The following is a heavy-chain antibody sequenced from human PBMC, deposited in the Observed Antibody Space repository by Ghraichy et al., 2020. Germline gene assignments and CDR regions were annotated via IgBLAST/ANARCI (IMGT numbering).Heavy chain of an antibody. CDR3: AKDPCTGGSCYGTLGY. V-gene: IGHV3-23*01. CDR2: ISGGSSTT. Sequence: GGSLRLSCAASGFTFRSYAMSWVRQAPGKGLEWVSAISGGSSTTYYADSVRGRFTISRDNSKNTLYLQMNSLSAEDTAVYYCAKDPCTGGSCYGTLGYWGQGTLVTVSS. J-gene: IGHJ4*02. CDR1: GFTFRSYA. D-gene: IGHD2-15*01.